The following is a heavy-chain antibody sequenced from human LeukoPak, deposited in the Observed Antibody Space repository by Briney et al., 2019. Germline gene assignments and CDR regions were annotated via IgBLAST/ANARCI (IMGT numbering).Heavy chain of an antibody. V-gene: IGHV3-21*01. D-gene: IGHD3-22*01. CDR2: ISSSSSYI. CDR1: GFTFSTYS. J-gene: IGHJ4*02. Sequence: GGSLRLSCAASGFTFSTYSMNWVRQAPGKGLEWVSYISSSSSYIYYADSVKGRFTISRDNAKNSLYLQLNSLRAEDTAVYYCARDGRAFSYDSSGYYAAYYFDYWGQGTLVTVSS. CDR3: ARDGRAFSYDSSGYYAAYYFDY.